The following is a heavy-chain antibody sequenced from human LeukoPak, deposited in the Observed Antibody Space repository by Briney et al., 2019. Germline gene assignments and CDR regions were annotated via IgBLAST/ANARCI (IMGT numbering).Heavy chain of an antibody. CDR2: ISSSGSTI. D-gene: IGHD3-3*01. V-gene: IGHV3-11*01. CDR3: ARLYYDFWSGYYLPYYYYYYMDV. CDR1: GFTFTTYA. Sequence: GGSLRLSCAASGFTFTTYAMSWIRQAPGKGLEWVSYISSSGSTIYYADSVKGRFTISRDNAKNSLYLQMNSLRAEDTAVYYCARLYYDFWSGYYLPYYYYYYMDVWAKGPRSPSP. J-gene: IGHJ6*03.